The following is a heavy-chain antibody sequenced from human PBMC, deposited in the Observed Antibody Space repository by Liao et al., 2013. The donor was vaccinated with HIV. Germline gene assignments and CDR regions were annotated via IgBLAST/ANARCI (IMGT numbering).Heavy chain of an antibody. J-gene: IGHJ6*03. Sequence: QVQLQESGPGLVKPSETLSLTCAVSGASIYSYYWGWIRQPAGRGLEWIGRIQTSGGTKYNPSLKSRVIMSLDTSNNQFSLKLSSVTAADTAVYYCARADNWNHYLYFIDVWGKGTTVTVSS. V-gene: IGHV4-4*07. CDR3: ARADNWNHYLYFIDV. CDR1: GASIYSYY. D-gene: IGHD1-20*01. CDR2: IQTSGGT.